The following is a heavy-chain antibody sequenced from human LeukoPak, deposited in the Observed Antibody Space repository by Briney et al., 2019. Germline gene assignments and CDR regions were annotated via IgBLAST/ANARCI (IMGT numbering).Heavy chain of an antibody. CDR3: ARALVVVAAHLGRD. CDR1: GYTFTSYY. CDR2: INPSGGST. Sequence: GASVKVSCKASGYTFTSYYMHWVRQAPGQGPEWMGIINPSGGSTSYAQKFQGRVTMTRDTSTSTVYMEPSSLRSGDTAVYYCARALVVVAAHLGRDWGQGTLVTVSS. D-gene: IGHD2-15*01. V-gene: IGHV1-46*01. J-gene: IGHJ4*02.